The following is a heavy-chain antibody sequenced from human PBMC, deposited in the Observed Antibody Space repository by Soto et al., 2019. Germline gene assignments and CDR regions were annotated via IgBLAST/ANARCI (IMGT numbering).Heavy chain of an antibody. Sequence: EVQLVESGGGLVQPGRSLRLSCAASGFTFDDYAMHWVRQAPGKGLEWVSGISWNSGSIGYADSVKGRFTISRDNAKNPLYPEMNRLGGEDPALYFWASGANGGGGGYWGQGTLVTVSS. CDR2: ISWNSGSI. CDR1: GFTFDDYA. D-gene: IGHD7-27*01. CDR3: ASGANGGGGGY. V-gene: IGHV3-9*01. J-gene: IGHJ4*02.